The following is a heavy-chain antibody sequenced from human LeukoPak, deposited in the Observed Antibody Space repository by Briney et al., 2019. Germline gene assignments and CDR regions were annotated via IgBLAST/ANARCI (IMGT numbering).Heavy chain of an antibody. J-gene: IGHJ4*02. CDR3: ARDRYSSGWYYFDY. D-gene: IGHD6-19*01. V-gene: IGHV3-48*01. CDR1: GFTFSSYW. Sequence: PGGSLKLSCTASGFTFSSYWMSWVRQAPGKGLEWVSYISSSSSSTIYYADSVKGRFTISRDNAKNSLYLQMNSLRAEDTAVYYCARDRYSSGWYYFDYWGQGTLVTVSS. CDR2: ISSSSSSTI.